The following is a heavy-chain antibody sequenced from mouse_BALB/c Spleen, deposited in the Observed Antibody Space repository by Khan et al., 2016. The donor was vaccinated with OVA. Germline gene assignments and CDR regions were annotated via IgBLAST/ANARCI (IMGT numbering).Heavy chain of an antibody. D-gene: IGHD2-4*01. CDR1: GFNIKDTY. CDR3: ARITDDDGSY. V-gene: IGHV14-3*02. CDR2: IDPANGYT. Sequence: MQLEESGAEFVKPGASVKLSCTASGFNIKDTYMHWVKQRPEQGLEWIGRIDPANGYTKYDPKFQGKATITAATSSNTAYLHLNSLTSEDTAVYYCARITDDDGSYGGQGTLVTVSA. J-gene: IGHJ3*01.